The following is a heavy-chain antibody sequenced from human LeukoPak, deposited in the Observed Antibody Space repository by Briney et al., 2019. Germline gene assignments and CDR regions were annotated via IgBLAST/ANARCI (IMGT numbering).Heavy chain of an antibody. CDR3: AKVFDYGDRDAFDI. Sequence: PGGSLRLSCAASGFTLSSYAMSWVRQAPGKGLEWVSTIRGNGVSTYYADSVKGRFTISRDNSKNTLYMQMNSPRAEDTAVYYCAKVFDYGDRDAFDIWGQGTLVTVSS. V-gene: IGHV3-23*01. J-gene: IGHJ3*02. D-gene: IGHD4-17*01. CDR2: IRGNGVST. CDR1: GFTLSSYA.